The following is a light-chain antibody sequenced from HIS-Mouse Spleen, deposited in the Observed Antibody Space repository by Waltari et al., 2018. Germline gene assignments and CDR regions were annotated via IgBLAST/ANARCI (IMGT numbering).Light chain of an antibody. CDR1: RLRSYY. CDR2: GKH. Sequence: SSELTQDPAVSVALGQTVRITCKGERLRSYYESWYQHKPGQAPVLVIYGKHNRPSGIPDRFSGSSSGNTASLTITGAQAEDEADYYCNSRDSSGNHLSVFGTGTKVTVL. J-gene: IGLJ1*01. V-gene: IGLV3-19*01. CDR3: NSRDSSGNHLSV.